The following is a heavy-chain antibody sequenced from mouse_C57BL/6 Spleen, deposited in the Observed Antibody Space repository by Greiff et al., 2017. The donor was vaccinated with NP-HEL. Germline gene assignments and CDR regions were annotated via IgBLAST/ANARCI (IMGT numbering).Heavy chain of an antibody. V-gene: IGHV1-82*01. CDR2: IYPGDGDT. Sequence: VQLQQSGPELVKPGASVKISCKASGYAFSSSWMNWVKQRPGKGLEWIGRIYPGDGDTNYNGKFKGKATLTADKSSSTAYMQLSSLTSEDSAVYVGARGGYDYDGEAWFAYWGQGTLVTVSA. CDR3: ARGGYDYDGEAWFAY. D-gene: IGHD2-4*01. CDR1: GYAFSSSW. J-gene: IGHJ3*01.